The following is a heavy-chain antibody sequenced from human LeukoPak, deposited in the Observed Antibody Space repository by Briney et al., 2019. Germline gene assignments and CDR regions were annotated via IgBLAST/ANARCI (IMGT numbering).Heavy chain of an antibody. CDR3: ARDLYSSGWYGYNWFDP. Sequence: GGSLRLSCAASGFTFRSYWMSWVRQAPGKGLEWVANVKQDGSEKYYVDSVKGRFTISRDNAKNSLYLQMNSLRAEDTAVYYCARDLYSSGWYGYNWFDPWGQGTLVTVSS. V-gene: IGHV3-7*03. J-gene: IGHJ5*02. D-gene: IGHD6-19*01. CDR1: GFTFRSYW. CDR2: VKQDGSEK.